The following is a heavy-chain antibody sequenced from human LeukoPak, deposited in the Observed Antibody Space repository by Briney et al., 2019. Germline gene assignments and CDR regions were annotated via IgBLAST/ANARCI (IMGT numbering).Heavy chain of an antibody. Sequence: SETLSLTCTVSGGSISSGGYYWSWIRQHPGKGLEWIVYIYYSGSTYYNPSLKSRVTISVDTSKNQFSLKLSSVTAADTAVYYCARVPYDFWSGYYSAFDIWGQGTMVTVSS. V-gene: IGHV4-31*03. CDR2: IYYSGST. CDR1: GGSISSGGYY. D-gene: IGHD3-3*01. J-gene: IGHJ3*02. CDR3: ARVPYDFWSGYYSAFDI.